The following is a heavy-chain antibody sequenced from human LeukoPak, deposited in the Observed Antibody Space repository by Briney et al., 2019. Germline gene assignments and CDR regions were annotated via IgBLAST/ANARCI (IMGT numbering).Heavy chain of an antibody. CDR2: INHSGST. Sequence: SETLSLTCAVYGGSFSGYYWSWIRQPPGKGLEWIGEINHSGSTNYNPSLKSRVTISVDTSKNQFSLKLSSVTAADTAVYYCARGPRTYYYGSLSYGPADYWGQGTLVTVPS. J-gene: IGHJ4*02. D-gene: IGHD3-10*01. CDR1: GGSFSGYY. V-gene: IGHV4-34*01. CDR3: ARGPRTYYYGSLSYGPADY.